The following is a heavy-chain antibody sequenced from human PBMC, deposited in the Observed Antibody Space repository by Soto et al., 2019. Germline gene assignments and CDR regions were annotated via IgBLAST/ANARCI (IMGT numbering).Heavy chain of an antibody. CDR1: GFTFSSYS. Sequence: EVQLVESGGGLVQPGGSLRLSCAASGFTFSSYSMNWVRQAPGKGLEWVSYISSSSSTIYYADSVKGRFTISRDNAKNSLYLQVNSLRDEDTAVYYCARGLYYCDSSGYWGYWGQGTLVTVSS. CDR3: ARGLYYCDSSGYWGY. V-gene: IGHV3-48*02. J-gene: IGHJ4*02. CDR2: ISSSSSTI. D-gene: IGHD3-22*01.